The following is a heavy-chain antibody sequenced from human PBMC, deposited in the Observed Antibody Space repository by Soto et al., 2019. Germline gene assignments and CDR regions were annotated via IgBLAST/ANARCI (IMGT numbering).Heavy chain of an antibody. Sequence: QVQLVESGGGLVKPGASLRLSCAASGLTFSDFYMSWIRQAPGKGLEWVSYISNSGSTIYYPDSVKGRFTISRDNAKNSLYQQMNSLSAEDTAVYYCARSFWNGYYPPPHYFDYWGQGTLVTVSS. CDR2: ISNSGSTI. CDR3: ARSFWNGYYPPPHYFDY. CDR1: GLTFSDFY. J-gene: IGHJ4*02. V-gene: IGHV3-11*01. D-gene: IGHD3-3*01.